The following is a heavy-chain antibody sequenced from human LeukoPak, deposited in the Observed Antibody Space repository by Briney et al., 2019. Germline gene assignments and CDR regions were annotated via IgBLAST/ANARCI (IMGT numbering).Heavy chain of an antibody. CDR3: ARVMGGLVLNYYYYYYMDV. V-gene: IGHV1-18*01. J-gene: IGHJ6*03. CDR2: ISAYNGNT. CDR1: GYTFTSYG. Sequence: GASVKVPCKASGYTFTSYGISWVRQAPGQGLEWMGWISAYNGNTNYAQKLQGRVTMTTDTSTSTAYMELRSLRSDDTAVYYCARVMGGLVLNYYYYYYMDVWGKGTTVTVSS. D-gene: IGHD6-19*01.